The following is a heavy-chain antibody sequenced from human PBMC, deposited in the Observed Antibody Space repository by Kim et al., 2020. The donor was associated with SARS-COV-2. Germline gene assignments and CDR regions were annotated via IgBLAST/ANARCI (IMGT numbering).Heavy chain of an antibody. J-gene: IGHJ6*02. CDR2: ISGSGGST. D-gene: IGHD3-10*01. Sequence: GGSLRLSCAASGFTFSSNAMSWVRQAPGKGLEWVSAISGSGGSTYYADSVKGRFTISRDNSKNTLYLQMNSLRAENTAVYYCASAFNYYGSGSFLYYYCYGMYVWGQGTTITVSS. CDR3: ASAFNYYGSGSFLYYYCYGMYV. V-gene: IGHV3-23*01. CDR1: GFTFSSNA.